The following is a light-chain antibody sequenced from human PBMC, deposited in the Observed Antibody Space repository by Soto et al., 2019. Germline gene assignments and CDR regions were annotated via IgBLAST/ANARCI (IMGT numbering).Light chain of an antibody. J-gene: IGLJ1*01. CDR1: ISDIGSYDH. CDR2: AVS. Sequence: QCSLNQPASVSGSPGQSVAISCSGTISDIGSYDHVSWYQQFPGKSPKLIIYAVSDRRSGVSDRFSGSKSGISASLTISGLQTEDEADYYCISYTDRQSYLFGPGTKV. CDR3: ISYTDRQSYL. V-gene: IGLV2-14*03.